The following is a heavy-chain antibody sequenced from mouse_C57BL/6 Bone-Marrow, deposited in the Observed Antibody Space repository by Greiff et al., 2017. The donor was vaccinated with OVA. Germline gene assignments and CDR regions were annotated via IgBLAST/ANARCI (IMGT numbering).Heavy chain of an antibody. CDR2: ISDGGSYT. CDR1: GFTFSSYA. J-gene: IGHJ4*01. CDR3: ARPMRDY. Sequence: EVMLVEPGGGLVKPGGSLKLSCAASGFTFSSYAMSWVRQTPEQRLEWVGTISDGGSYTYYPDNVKGRFTISRDNATNNRYLQMSHLKSDDTAMYYCARPMRDYWGQGTSVTVSS. V-gene: IGHV5-4*03.